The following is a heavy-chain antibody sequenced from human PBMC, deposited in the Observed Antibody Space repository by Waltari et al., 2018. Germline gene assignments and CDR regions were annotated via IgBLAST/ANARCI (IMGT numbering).Heavy chain of an antibody. V-gene: IGHV4-61*02. CDR2: ISTTGST. J-gene: IGHJ3*02. CDR1: SGPISSGRYV. CDR3: ARRGDWLPLDAFDI. Sequence: VELLESGPGLGKPSQTLSLTCSVSSGPISSGRYVWSWMRRPVGKGLEVIGHISTTGSTNYNPSLESRVTISLDTSKNQFSLRLTSVTAADSAVYFCARRGDWLPLDAFDIWGQGTVVTVSS. D-gene: IGHD2-15*01.